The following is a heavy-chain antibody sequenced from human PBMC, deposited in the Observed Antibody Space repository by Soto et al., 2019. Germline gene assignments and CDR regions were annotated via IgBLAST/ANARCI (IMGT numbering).Heavy chain of an antibody. D-gene: IGHD3-3*01. CDR1: GFTFSSYA. CDR3: AKDSRYDFWSGMGDYFDY. CDR2: ISGSGGST. J-gene: IGHJ4*02. Sequence: GGSLRLSCAASGFTFSSYAMSWVRQAPGKGLEWVSAISGSGGSTYYADSVKGRFTISRDNSKNTLYLQMNSLRAEDTAVYYCAKDSRYDFWSGMGDYFDYWGQGTLVTVSS. V-gene: IGHV3-23*01.